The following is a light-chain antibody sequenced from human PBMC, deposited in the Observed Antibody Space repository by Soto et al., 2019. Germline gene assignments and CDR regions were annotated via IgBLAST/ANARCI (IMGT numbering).Light chain of an antibody. Sequence: AIRMTQSPSSLSASTGDRVTITCRASQCISIYLAWYQQKPGKAPKLLIYAASTLQSGVPSRFSGSGSGTDFTLTISCLQSEDFATYYCQQYYSYPPTFGQGTKVDIK. J-gene: IGKJ1*01. CDR1: QCISIY. CDR3: QQYYSYPPT. V-gene: IGKV1-8*01. CDR2: AAS.